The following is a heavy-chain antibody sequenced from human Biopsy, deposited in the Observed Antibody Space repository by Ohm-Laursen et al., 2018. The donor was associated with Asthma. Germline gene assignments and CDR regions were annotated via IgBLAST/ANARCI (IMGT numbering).Heavy chain of an antibody. CDR3: ARAQDYYDSRGYYRSFDY. V-gene: IGHV4-30-2*05. CDR2: ISHSGST. D-gene: IGHD3-22*01. CDR1: GGSISSGGY. Sequence: QTLSLTCAVSGGSISSGGYWTWIRQPPGKGLEWIGYISHSGSTYFNPSLKSRVSISIDTSKNQFSLKLSSVTAADTAVYYCARAQDYYDSRGYYRSFDYWGQGTLVTVSS. J-gene: IGHJ4*02.